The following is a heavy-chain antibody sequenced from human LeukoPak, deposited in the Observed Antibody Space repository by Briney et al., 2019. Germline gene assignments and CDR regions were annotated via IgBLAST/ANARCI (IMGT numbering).Heavy chain of an antibody. CDR1: GNSVSSAYY. J-gene: IGHJ4*02. Sequence: PSETLSLTCAVTGNSVSSAYYWGWIRQPPGKGLEWIGSIYHIGSTYYNPSLKSRVTISVDTSKNRFPLKLTSVTAADTAVYYCAGQHDSNGYYFYWGQGTLVTVSS. CDR3: AGQHDSNGYYFY. D-gene: IGHD3-22*01. V-gene: IGHV4-38-2*01. CDR2: IYHIGST.